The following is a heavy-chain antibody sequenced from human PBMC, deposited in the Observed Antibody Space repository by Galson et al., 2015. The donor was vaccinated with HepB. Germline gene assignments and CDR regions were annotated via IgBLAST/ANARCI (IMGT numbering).Heavy chain of an antibody. Sequence: SVKVSCKASGYTFTGYYMHWVRQAPGQGLEWMGGIIPIFGTANYAQKFQGRVTITADESTSTAYMELSSLRSEDTAVYYCASPRANYAPQYYYYGMDVWGQGTTVTVSS. CDR1: GYTFTGYY. J-gene: IGHJ6*02. V-gene: IGHV1-69*13. CDR2: IIPIFGTA. CDR3: ASPRANYAPQYYYYGMDV. D-gene: IGHD2-2*01.